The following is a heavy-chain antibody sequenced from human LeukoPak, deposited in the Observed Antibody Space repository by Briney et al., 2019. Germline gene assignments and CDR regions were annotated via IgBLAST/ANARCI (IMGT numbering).Heavy chain of an antibody. CDR3: AKTATYYYDSSGYYANY. CDR1: GFTFSSYG. J-gene: IGHJ4*02. Sequence: GGSLRLSCAASGFTFSSYGMHWVRQAPGKGLEWVAFIRYDGSNKYYADSVKGRFTISRDNSKNTLYLQMNSLRAEDTAVYYCAKTATYYYDSSGYYANYWGQGTLVTVSS. D-gene: IGHD3-22*01. V-gene: IGHV3-30*02. CDR2: IRYDGSNK.